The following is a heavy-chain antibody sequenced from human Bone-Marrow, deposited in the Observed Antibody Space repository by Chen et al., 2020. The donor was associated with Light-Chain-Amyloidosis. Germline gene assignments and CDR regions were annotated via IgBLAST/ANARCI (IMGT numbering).Heavy chain of an antibody. CDR3: AEINTN. CDR2: IRSKANSYAT. CDR1: GFTFSGSA. Sequence: EVQLVESGGGLVQPGGSLKLSCAASGFTFSGSAMHWVRQASGKGLEWVGRIRSKANSYATAYAASVKGRFTISRDNAKNSLYLQMNSLRAEDTAVYYCAEINTNWGQGTLVTVSS. V-gene: IGHV3-73*02. J-gene: IGHJ4*02.